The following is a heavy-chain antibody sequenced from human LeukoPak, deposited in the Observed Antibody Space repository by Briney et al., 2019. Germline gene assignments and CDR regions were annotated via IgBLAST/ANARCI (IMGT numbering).Heavy chain of an antibody. V-gene: IGHV1-46*01. CDR3: ASNHQAVAGYFY. J-gene: IGHJ4*02. D-gene: IGHD6-19*01. Sequence: ASVKLSCKVSVYTFTIYYMHCVPHPPAQGREWGGIVNGSASRTRYAQKFQARITMTTDTSTSTVYMELRSVGSEDTAVYYCASNHQAVAGYFYWGQGTLVTVSS. CDR2: VNGSASRT. CDR1: VYTFTIYY.